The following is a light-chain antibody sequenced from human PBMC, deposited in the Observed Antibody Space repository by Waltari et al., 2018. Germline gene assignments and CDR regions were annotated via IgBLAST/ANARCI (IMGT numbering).Light chain of an antibody. V-gene: IGLV1-51*02. Sequence: QSVLTQPPSVSAAPGQKVTISCTGSSSNIGRNHVSWYQQLPGTAPKLLIYETNKRPSGIPDRFSGSKSGPSATLGITGLQPGDEASYYCGTWDGSLTVGVFGGGTVLTVL. J-gene: IGLJ2*01. CDR3: GTWDGSLTVGV. CDR1: SSNIGRNH. CDR2: ETN.